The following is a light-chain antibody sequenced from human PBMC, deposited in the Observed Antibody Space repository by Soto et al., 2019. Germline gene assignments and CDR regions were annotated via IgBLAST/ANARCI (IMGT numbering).Light chain of an antibody. V-gene: IGKV3-20*01. CDR1: QSVSSSY. CDR2: NAS. J-gene: IGKJ4*01. CDR3: QQYGSSLGVT. Sequence: EIVLTQSPGTLSLSTGERATLSCRASQSVSSSYLAWYQQKPGQAPRLLIYNASSRATGIPDRFSGSGSGTDFTLTISRLEPEDFAVYYCQQYGSSLGVTFGGGTKVDIK.